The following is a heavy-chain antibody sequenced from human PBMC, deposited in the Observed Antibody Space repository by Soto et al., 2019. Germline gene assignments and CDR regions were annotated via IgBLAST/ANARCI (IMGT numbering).Heavy chain of an antibody. V-gene: IGHV3-7*01. CDR2: ISPDGSEK. CDR3: SRSLNS. J-gene: IGHJ4*02. CDR1: GFTFSSFW. Sequence: GGSLRLSCAASGFTFSSFWMDWVRQPPGKGLEWVANISPDGSEKHYVDSVKGRFIISRDNARNSLYLQMRSLTAEDSALYYCSRSLNSWGQGTRVTVSS.